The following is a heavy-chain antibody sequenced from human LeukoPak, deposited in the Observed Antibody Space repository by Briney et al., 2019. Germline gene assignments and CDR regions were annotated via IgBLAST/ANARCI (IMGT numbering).Heavy chain of an antibody. D-gene: IGHD1-26*01. CDR2: IRYDGSNK. Sequence: GGSLRLSCAASGFSFSSYGMHWVRQAPGKGLEWVAFIRYDGSNKYYADSGKGRFTISRDNSKNTLYLQMNSLRAEDTAVYYCAQIYTAGATTIDYWGQGTLLTVSS. V-gene: IGHV3-30*02. CDR3: AQIYTAGATTIDY. CDR1: GFSFSSYG. J-gene: IGHJ4*02.